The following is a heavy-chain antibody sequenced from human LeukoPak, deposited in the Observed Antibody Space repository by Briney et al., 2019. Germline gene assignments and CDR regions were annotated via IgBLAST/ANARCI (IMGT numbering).Heavy chain of an antibody. V-gene: IGHV4-34*01. CDR1: GGSFSGYY. CDR2: INHSGST. CDR3: ARDLEEPRSGP. Sequence: PSETLSLTCAVYGGSFSGYYWSWIRQPPGKGLEWIGEINHSGSTNYNPSLKSRVTISVDTSKNQFSLKLSSVTAADTAVYYCARDLEEPRSGPWGQGTLVTVSS. D-gene: IGHD3-3*01. J-gene: IGHJ5*02.